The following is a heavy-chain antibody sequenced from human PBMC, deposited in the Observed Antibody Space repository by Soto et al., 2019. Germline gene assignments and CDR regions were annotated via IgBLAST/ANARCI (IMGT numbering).Heavy chain of an antibody. CDR1: GYTFTSYG. CDR3: ARVLCGGSCYYYYYGMDV. V-gene: IGHV1-18*01. J-gene: IGHJ6*02. D-gene: IGHD2-15*01. CDR2: ISAYNGNT. Sequence: ASVKVSCTASGYTFTSYGISWVRQAPGQGLEWMGWISAYNGNTNYAQKLQGRVTMTTDTSTSTAYMELRSLRSDDTAVYYCARVLCGGSCYYYYYGMDVWGQGTTVTVSS.